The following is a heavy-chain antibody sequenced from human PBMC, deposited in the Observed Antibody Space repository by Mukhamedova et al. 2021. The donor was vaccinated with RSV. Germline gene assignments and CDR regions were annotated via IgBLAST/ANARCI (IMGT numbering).Heavy chain of an antibody. V-gene: IGHV4-30-2*04. Sequence: STYYNPSLKSRVTISVDTSKNQFSLKLSSVTAADTAVYYCARGETGYYDSSVYYHRSPGGAFDYWGQGTL. CDR2: ST. CDR3: ARGETGYYDSSVYYHRSPGGAFDY. J-gene: IGHJ4*02. D-gene: IGHD3-22*01.